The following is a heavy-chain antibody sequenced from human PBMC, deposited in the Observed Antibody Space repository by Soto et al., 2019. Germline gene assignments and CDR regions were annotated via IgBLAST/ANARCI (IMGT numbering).Heavy chain of an antibody. CDR3: ARLAGEQGQRGLWEYHYYYYGMDV. CDR2: IKQDGSEN. J-gene: IGHJ6*02. CDR1: GFTFSNYW. V-gene: IGHV3-7*05. Sequence: EVQLVESGGGLVRPGGSLRLSCAASGFTFSNYWMCWVRQAPGKGLEWVANIKQDGSENYYVDSVKGRFTISRDNAKNSLYLQMNSLRAEDTAVYYCARLAGEQGQRGLWEYHYYYYGMDVWGQGTTVTVSS. D-gene: IGHD3-10*01.